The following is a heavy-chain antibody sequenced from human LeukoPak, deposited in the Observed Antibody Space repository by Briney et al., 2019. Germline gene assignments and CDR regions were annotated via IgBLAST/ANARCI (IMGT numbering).Heavy chain of an antibody. V-gene: IGHV3-21*01. CDR1: GFSVSSYS. CDR2: ISSSSSYI. D-gene: IGHD6-25*01. CDR3: ARGPPWYFDL. J-gene: IGHJ2*01. Sequence: GGSLRLSCAASGFSVSSYSMNWVRQAPGKGLEWVSSISSSSSYIYYADSVKGRFTLSRDNAKNTLYLQMNSLTAEDTAVYYCARGPPWYFDLWGRGTLVTVSS.